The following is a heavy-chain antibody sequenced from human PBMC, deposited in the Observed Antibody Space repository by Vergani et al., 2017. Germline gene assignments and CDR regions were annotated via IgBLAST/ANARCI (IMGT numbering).Heavy chain of an antibody. Sequence: EVQLVESGGGLVQPGGSLRLSCAASGFTFSSYAMHWVRQAPGKGLEYVSAISSNGGSTYYANSVKGRFTISRDNSTNTLYLQMGSLRAEDMAVYYCAREGAVAGRTFDYWGQGTLVTVSS. CDR3: AREGAVAGRTFDY. CDR1: GFTFSSYA. D-gene: IGHD6-19*01. J-gene: IGHJ4*02. V-gene: IGHV3-64*01. CDR2: ISSNGGST.